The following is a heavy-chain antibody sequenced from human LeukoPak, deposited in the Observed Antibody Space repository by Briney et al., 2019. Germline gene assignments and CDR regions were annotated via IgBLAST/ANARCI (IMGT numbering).Heavy chain of an antibody. Sequence: PGGSLRLSCAASGFTFNNYGMSWVRQAPGKGLEWVSGVSGSSGSSSYADAVKGRFTISRVNAENSLYLQMDSLRAEDTAVYYCATAKNDYWGQGTLVTVSS. CDR1: GFTFNNYG. CDR3: ATAKNDY. CDR2: VSGSSGSS. V-gene: IGHV3-23*01. J-gene: IGHJ4*02.